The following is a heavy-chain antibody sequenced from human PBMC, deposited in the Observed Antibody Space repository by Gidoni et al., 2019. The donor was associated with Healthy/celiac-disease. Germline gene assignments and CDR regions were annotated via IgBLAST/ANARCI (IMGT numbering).Heavy chain of an antibody. Sequence: EVQLVESGGGLVKPGGSLRLSCAASGFTFSNAWMNWVRQAPGKGLEWVGRIKSKTDGGTTDYAAPVKGRFTISRDDSKNTLYLQMNSLKTEDTAVYYCTTAFPRITMVQEVIITEGYFDYWGQGTLVTVSS. CDR1: GFTFSNAW. J-gene: IGHJ4*02. V-gene: IGHV3-15*07. D-gene: IGHD3-10*01. CDR2: IKSKTDGGTT. CDR3: TTAFPRITMVQEVIITEGYFDY.